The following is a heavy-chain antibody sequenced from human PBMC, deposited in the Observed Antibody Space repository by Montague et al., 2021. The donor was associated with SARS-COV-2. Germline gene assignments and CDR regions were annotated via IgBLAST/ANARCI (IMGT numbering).Heavy chain of an antibody. CDR2: IYYSGST. CDR1: GGSISSSSYY. CDR3: ARDGSLRFEILIGRRHYSCGMDV. V-gene: IGHV4-39*07. Sequence: SETLSLTCTVSGGSISSSSYYWGWIRQPPGKGLEWIGSIYYSGSTYYNPSLKSRVTISVDTSKNQFSLKLSSVTAADTAVYYCARDGSLRFEILIGRRHYSCGMDVWGQGTTVTVSS. D-gene: IGHD3-9*01. J-gene: IGHJ6*02.